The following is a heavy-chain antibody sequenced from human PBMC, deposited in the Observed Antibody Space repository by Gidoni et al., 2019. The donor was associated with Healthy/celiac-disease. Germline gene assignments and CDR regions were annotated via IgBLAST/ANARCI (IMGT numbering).Heavy chain of an antibody. Sequence: EVQLVESGGGLVQPGGSLRLSCAASGFTFSSYEMNWVRQAPGKGLEWVSYISSSGSTIYYADSVKGRFTISRDNAKNSLYLQMNSLRAEDTAVYYCARWFRRITIFGVVEPGDAFDIWGQGTMVTVSS. D-gene: IGHD3-3*01. CDR1: GFTFSSYE. V-gene: IGHV3-48*03. CDR3: ARWFRRITIFGVVEPGDAFDI. CDR2: ISSSGSTI. J-gene: IGHJ3*02.